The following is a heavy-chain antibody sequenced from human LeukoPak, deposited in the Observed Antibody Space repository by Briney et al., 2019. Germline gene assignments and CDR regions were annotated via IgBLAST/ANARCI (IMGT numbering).Heavy chain of an antibody. V-gene: IGHV3-48*03. CDR2: ISSSGSTI. Sequence: GGSLRLSCAASGFTFSSYEMNWVRQAPGKGLEWVSYISSSGSTIYYADSVKGRFTISRDNAKNSLYLQMNSLRAEDTAVYYCARDPVAAAGSTYYHYYMDVWGKGTTVTVSS. D-gene: IGHD6-13*01. CDR1: GFTFSSYE. J-gene: IGHJ6*03. CDR3: ARDPVAAAGSTYYHYYMDV.